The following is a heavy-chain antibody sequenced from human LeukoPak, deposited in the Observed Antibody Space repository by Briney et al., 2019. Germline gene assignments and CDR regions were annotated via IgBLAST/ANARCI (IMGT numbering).Heavy chain of an antibody. J-gene: IGHJ4*02. Sequence: SETLSLTCTVSGGSISSYYWSWIRQPPGKGLEWIGYIYYSGSTTYNPSLKSRVTISVDTCKNQFSLKLSSVTAADTAVYYCASSIAVAGINYWGQGTLVTVSS. CDR2: IYYSGST. D-gene: IGHD6-19*01. CDR3: ASSIAVAGINY. CDR1: GGSISSYY. V-gene: IGHV4-59*01.